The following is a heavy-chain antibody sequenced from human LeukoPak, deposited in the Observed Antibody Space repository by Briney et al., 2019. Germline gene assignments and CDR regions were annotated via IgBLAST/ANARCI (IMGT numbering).Heavy chain of an antibody. J-gene: IGHJ4*02. CDR2: ISSSGSTI. Sequence: GGSLRLSCAASGFTFSDYYMSWIRQAPGKGLEWVSYISSSGSTIYYADSVKGRFTISRDNAKNSLYLQMNSLRAEGTAVYYCARILRYFDWLLETPDYWGQGTLVTVSS. CDR3: ARILRYFDWLLETPDY. CDR1: GFTFSDYY. D-gene: IGHD3-9*01. V-gene: IGHV3-11*01.